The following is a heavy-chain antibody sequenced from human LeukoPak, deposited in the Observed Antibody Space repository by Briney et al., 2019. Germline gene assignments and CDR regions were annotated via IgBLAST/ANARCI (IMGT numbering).Heavy chain of an antibody. J-gene: IGHJ3*02. CDR1: GGSISSYY. Sequence: SETLSLTCTVSGGSISSYYWNWMRQPPGKGLEWIGYLYNSGSTNYNPSLKSRLTISVDMSKNQLSLKLSSVTAADTAVYYCAGEVTSPLVAFNIWARGQRSPSLQ. CDR3: AGEVTSPLVAFNI. CDR2: LYNSGST. D-gene: IGHD3-10*01. V-gene: IGHV4-59*01.